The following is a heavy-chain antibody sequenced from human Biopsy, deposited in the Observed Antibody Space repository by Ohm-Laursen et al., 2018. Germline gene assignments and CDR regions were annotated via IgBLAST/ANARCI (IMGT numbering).Heavy chain of an antibody. Sequence: SDTLSLTCTVSGGPISGSSWSWIRQAPGKGLEWIGYISYSRDTNYNPSLKSRITISVDTSKNQFSLKLTSVTAADTAVYYCAKHGSGWTGDDAFHIWGQGTMVTVSS. CDR3: AKHGSGWTGDDAFHI. V-gene: IGHV4-59*08. D-gene: IGHD6-19*01. J-gene: IGHJ3*02. CDR1: GGPISGSS. CDR2: ISYSRDT.